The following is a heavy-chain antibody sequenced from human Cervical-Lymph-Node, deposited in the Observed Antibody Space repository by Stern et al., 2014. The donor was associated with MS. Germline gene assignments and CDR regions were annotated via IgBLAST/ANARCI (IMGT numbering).Heavy chain of an antibody. Sequence: VQLLESRGIVVQPGRSLRLSCVASGFSFSSYGMHWVRQAPGKGLEWVAVISYAGSNAYYAAPVKGRFTISRDNSKNTLYLQLNSLRAEDTAVYFCAKDRGMIVVVTYSLDSWGQGTLVTVSS. J-gene: IGHJ4*02. D-gene: IGHD3-22*01. V-gene: IGHV3-30*18. CDR1: GFSFSSYG. CDR3: AKDRGMIVVVTYSLDS. CDR2: ISYAGSNA.